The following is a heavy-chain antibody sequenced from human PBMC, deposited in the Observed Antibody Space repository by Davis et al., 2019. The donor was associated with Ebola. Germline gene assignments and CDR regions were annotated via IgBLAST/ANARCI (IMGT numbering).Heavy chain of an antibody. D-gene: IGHD5-12*01. CDR3: AKDDTYSGYGLGAFDI. Sequence: GESLKISCAVSGFTFSSYGMHWVRQAPGKGLEWVAFISYDGSNKYYADSVKGRFTISRDNSKNTLYLQMNSLRAEDTAVYYCAKDDTYSGYGLGAFDIWGQGTMVTVSS. J-gene: IGHJ3*02. CDR1: GFTFSSYG. V-gene: IGHV3-30*18. CDR2: ISYDGSNK.